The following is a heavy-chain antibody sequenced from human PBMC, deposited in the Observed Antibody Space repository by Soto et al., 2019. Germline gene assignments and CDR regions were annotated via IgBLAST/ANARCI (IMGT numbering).Heavy chain of an antibody. V-gene: IGHV3-15*01. J-gene: IGHJ4*02. CDR1: GFTFSNAW. D-gene: IGHD6-13*01. Sequence: EVQLVESGGGLVKPGGSLRLSCAASGFTFSNAWMSWVRQAPGKGLEWVGCIKSKTDGGTTDYAAPVKGRFTISRDDSKNPLYLQMNSLKTEDTAVYYCTAGTDYFDYWGQGTLVTVSS. CDR2: IKSKTDGGTT. CDR3: TAGTDYFDY.